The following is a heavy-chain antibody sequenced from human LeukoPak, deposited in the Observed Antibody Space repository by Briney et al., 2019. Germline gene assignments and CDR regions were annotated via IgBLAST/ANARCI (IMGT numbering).Heavy chain of an antibody. V-gene: IGHV4-34*01. D-gene: IGHD3-10*01. CDR3: ARGEGGFGELSPFDY. J-gene: IGHJ4*02. Sequence: PSETLSLTCAVYGGSFSGYYRSWIRQPPGKGLEWIGDINHSGSTNYNPSLKSRVTISVDTSKNQFSLKLSSVTAADTAVYYCARGEGGFGELSPFDYWGQGTLVTVSS. CDR2: INHSGST. CDR1: GGSFSGYY.